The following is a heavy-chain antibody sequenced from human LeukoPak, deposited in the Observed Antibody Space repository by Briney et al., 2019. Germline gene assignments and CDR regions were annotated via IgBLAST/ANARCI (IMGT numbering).Heavy chain of an antibody. J-gene: IGHJ4*02. CDR3: ASGREDYYDSSGYDY. CDR2: IIPIFGTA. V-gene: IGHV1-69*13. D-gene: IGHD3-22*01. CDR1: GYTFTGYY. Sequence: SVKVSCKASGYTFTGYYMHWVRQAPGQGLEWMGGIIPIFGTANYAQKFQGRVTITADESTSTAYMELSSLRSEDTAVYYCASGREDYYDSSGYDYWGQGTLVTVSS.